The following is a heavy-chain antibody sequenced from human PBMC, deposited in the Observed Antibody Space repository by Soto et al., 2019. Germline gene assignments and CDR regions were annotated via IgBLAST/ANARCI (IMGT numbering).Heavy chain of an antibody. J-gene: IGHJ3*01. CDR3: EKDGGGDLKACDF. CDR2: ISSSSSYI. CDR1: GFTFSTYS. D-gene: IGHD3-16*01. Sequence: EVQLVESGGGLVKPGGSLRLSCAASGFTFSTYSMNWVRQAPGKGLEWVSWISSSSSYIYYADSVKGRFTISRDNAKNSLKHKTNSLRSEHTAGYNGEKDGGGDLKACDFGGQVTMVTLSS. V-gene: IGHV3-21*01.